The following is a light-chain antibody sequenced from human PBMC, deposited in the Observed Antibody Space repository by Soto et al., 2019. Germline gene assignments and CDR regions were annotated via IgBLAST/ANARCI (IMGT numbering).Light chain of an antibody. J-gene: IGKJ1*01. CDR3: QQYDSSPKT. CDR1: QSVRTS. V-gene: IGKV3-20*01. CDR2: GAS. Sequence: EIVLTQSPATLSLSPGERATLSCRASQSVRTSLAWYQQKPGQAPRLLIYGASSRATGIPDRFSGSGSGTDFTLTISRLEPEDFAVYYCQQYDSSPKTFGQGTKVDIK.